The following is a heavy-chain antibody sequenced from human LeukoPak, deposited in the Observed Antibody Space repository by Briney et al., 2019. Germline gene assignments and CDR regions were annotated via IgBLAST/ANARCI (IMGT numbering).Heavy chain of an antibody. CDR1: GYRFTDYW. Sequence: RGESLKISCKGSGYRFTDYWIGWVRQMPGNGLEWMGIIFPGHSQAKYSPSFQGQVTISADRSVSTAYLQWSSLRASDTAMYYCARHGTPAAAGSTFDIWGQGTMVTVSS. CDR2: IFPGHSQA. CDR3: ARHGTPAAAGSTFDI. D-gene: IGHD6-13*01. J-gene: IGHJ3*02. V-gene: IGHV5-51*01.